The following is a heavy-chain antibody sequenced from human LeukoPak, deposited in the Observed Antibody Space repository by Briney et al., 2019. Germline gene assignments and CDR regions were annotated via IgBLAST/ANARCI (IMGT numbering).Heavy chain of an antibody. J-gene: IGHJ4*02. CDR2: IIPILGIA. Sequence: SVKVSCKASGGTFSSYAISWVRQAPGQGLEWMGRIIPILGIANYAQKFQGRVTITADKSTSTAYMELSSLRSEDTAVYYCASRYYYDSSGYYFDYWGQGTLVTVSS. CDR1: GGTFSSYA. V-gene: IGHV1-69*04. D-gene: IGHD3-22*01. CDR3: ASRYYYDSSGYYFDY.